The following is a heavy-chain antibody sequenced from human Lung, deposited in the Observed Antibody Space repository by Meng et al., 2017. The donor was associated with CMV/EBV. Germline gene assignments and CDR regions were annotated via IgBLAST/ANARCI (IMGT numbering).Heavy chain of an antibody. V-gene: IGHV4-4*02. D-gene: IGHD3-10*01. J-gene: IGHJ1*01. CDR3: LRRSGGSV. CDR2: IPHRGSS. Sequence: QARFREPGPALVNPSETQPFTRAVPGYSITNPHWWAWVPQPPGKGLEWIGEIPHRGSSAYNPSLKSRVSMSIDKSKNQFSLKLTSVTAADTAVYHCLRRSGGSVWGQGTLVTVSS. CDR1: GYSITNPHW.